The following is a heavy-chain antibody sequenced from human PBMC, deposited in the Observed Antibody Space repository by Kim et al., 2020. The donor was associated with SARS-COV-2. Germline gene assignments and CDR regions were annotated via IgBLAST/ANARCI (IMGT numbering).Heavy chain of an antibody. CDR3: ARALNPRMGDFDY. CDR2: IFYSGGT. J-gene: IGHJ4*02. CDR1: GGSIGTYY. V-gene: IGHV4-59*13. Sequence: SETLSLTCTVSGGSIGTYYWSWIRQPPGRGLEWIGYIFYSGGTNYNPSLKSRVTMSVDTSQNHFSLKLSSVTAADTAVYYCARALNPRMGDFDYWGQGA. D-gene: IGHD3-16*01.